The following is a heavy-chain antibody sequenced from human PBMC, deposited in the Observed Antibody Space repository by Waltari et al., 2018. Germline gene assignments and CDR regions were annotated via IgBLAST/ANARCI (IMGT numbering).Heavy chain of an antibody. CDR3: ARDTSLVGATDY. J-gene: IGHJ4*02. D-gene: IGHD1-26*01. CDR1: GGSISSSSYY. Sequence: QLQLQESGPGLVKPSETLSLTCTVSGGSISSSSYYWGWIRQPPGKGLEWIGSIYYSGSTYYNPSLKSRVTISVDTSKNQFSLKLSSVTAADTAVYYCARDTSLVGATDYWGQGTLVTVSS. V-gene: IGHV4-39*07. CDR2: IYYSGST.